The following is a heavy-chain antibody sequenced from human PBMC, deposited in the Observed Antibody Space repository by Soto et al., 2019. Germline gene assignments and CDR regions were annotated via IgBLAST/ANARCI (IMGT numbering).Heavy chain of an antibody. Sequence: QVQLVESGGGVVQPGRSLGLSCVASGFTFSRYVMHWVRQAPGKGLEWMALMSSDGSNEYYADSVWGRFTISRDTSTNTLYLQMNSLRVEDTALYFCARARSPDYNYYALNAWGQGTTVTVSS. CDR2: MSSDGSNE. CDR1: GFTFSRYV. CDR3: ARARSPDYNYYALNA. D-gene: IGHD6-6*01. V-gene: IGHV3-30-3*01. J-gene: IGHJ6*02.